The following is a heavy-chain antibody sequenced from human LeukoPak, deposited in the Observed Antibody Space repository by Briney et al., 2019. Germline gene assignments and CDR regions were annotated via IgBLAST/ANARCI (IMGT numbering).Heavy chain of an antibody. CDR1: RFTFDDHG. CDR2: IKWNGDST. D-gene: IGHD6-13*01. Sequence: PGGSLRLSCAASRFTFDDHGMSGVRQVPGKGLEWVCCIKWNGDSTGYADSVKGRFTISRDNAKNSLYLQMNSLRAEDTALYYCARGSGSSWYFYFDYWGQGNLVTVSS. CDR3: ARGSGSSWYFYFDY. J-gene: IGHJ4*02. V-gene: IGHV3-20*04.